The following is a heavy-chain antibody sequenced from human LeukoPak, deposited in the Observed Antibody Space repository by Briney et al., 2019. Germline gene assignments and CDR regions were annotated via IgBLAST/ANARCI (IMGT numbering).Heavy chain of an antibody. V-gene: IGHV1-69*01. CDR1: GGTFSSYA. CDR3: AREGYDILTGYHYGQNWFDP. CDR2: IIPIFGTA. D-gene: IGHD3-9*01. J-gene: IGHJ5*02. Sequence: SVMVSCKASGGTFSSYAISWVRQAPGQGLEWMGGIIPIFGTANYAQKFQGRVTITADESTSTAYMELSSLRSEDTAVYYCAREGYDILTGYHYGQNWFDPWGQGTLVTVSS.